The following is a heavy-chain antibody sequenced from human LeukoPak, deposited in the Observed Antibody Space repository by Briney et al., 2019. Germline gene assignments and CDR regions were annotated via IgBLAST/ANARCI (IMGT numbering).Heavy chain of an antibody. J-gene: IGHJ4*02. V-gene: IGHV3-48*01. CDR2: IGGTHSNI. CDR1: GFTFSIYS. CDR3: ARGSDYFDY. Sequence: GGSLRLSCAASGFTFSIYSMNWVRQAPGKGLEWVSYIGGTHSNIYYADSVKGRFTISRDDAKNSLYLQMNSLRAEDTAVYYCARGSDYFDYWGQGTLVTVSS.